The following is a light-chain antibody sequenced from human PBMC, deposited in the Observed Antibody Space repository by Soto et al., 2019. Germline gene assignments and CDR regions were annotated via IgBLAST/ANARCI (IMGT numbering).Light chain of an antibody. V-gene: IGKV3-20*01. CDR3: QQYGSSPRFT. CDR1: QSVSSSY. J-gene: IGKJ3*01. CDR2: GVS. Sequence: EIVLTQSPGTLSLSPGERATLSCRASQSVSSSYLAWYQQKPGQAPRLLIYGVSSRATGIPDRFSGSGSVTDFTLTITRLEPEDFAVYYCQQYGSSPRFTFGPGTKVDIK.